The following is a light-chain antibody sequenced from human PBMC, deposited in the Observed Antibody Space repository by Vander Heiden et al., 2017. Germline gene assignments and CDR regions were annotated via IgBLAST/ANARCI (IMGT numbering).Light chain of an antibody. CDR2: GNN. Sequence: QSVLPPPPSVSGAPGQSVIISCTGPSSNIGAGYDVHWYQQLPGRAPKLLIYGNNKRPSGVPDRFSGSKSGTSASLAITGLQAEDEGDFYCQSCDSSLNGYVFGTGTKVTVL. CDR3: QSCDSSLNGYV. V-gene: IGLV1-40*01. CDR1: SSNIGAGYD. J-gene: IGLJ1*01.